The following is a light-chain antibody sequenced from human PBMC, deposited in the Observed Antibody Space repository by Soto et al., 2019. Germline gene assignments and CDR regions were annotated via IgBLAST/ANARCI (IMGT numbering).Light chain of an antibody. CDR1: QSVSSSY. CDR3: QQYINWPRT. CDR2: GAS. V-gene: IGKV3-20*01. J-gene: IGKJ1*01. Sequence: EIVLTQSPATLSVSPGERATLSCRASQSVSSSYLAWYQQKPGQAPRLLIYGASSRATGIPDRFSGSGSGTDFTLTISRLEPEDFAVYYCQQYINWPRTFGQGTKVDIK.